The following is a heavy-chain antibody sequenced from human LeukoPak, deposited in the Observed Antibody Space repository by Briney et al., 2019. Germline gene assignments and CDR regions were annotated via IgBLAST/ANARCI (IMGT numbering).Heavy chain of an antibody. CDR2: IYYSGST. CDR1: GGSISSYY. J-gene: IGHJ4*02. D-gene: IGHD3-10*01. CDR3: ARHYGSGSYSFDY. V-gene: IGHV4-59*01. Sequence: PSETLSLTCTVSGGSISSYYWSWIRQPPGKGLEWIAYIYYSGSTNYNPSLKSRVTISVDTSQNQFSLKLSSVTAADTAVYYCARHYGSGSYSFDYWGQGTLVTVSS.